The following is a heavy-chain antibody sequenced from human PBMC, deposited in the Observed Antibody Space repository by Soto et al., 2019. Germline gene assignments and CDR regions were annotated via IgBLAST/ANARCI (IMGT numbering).Heavy chain of an antibody. CDR2: VWYDGSNK. CDR3: ARTAYCGGDCYSVYYYGMDV. D-gene: IGHD2-21*02. J-gene: IGHJ6*02. CDR1: GFTLSNYG. Sequence: GGSLRLSCVASGFTLSNYGFQWVRQAPGKGLEWVAVVWYDGSNKYYADSVRGRFTISRDSSKNTLYLQMNSLRVEDTAVYYCARTAYCGGDCYSVYYYGMDVWGQGTTVTVSS. V-gene: IGHV3-33*01.